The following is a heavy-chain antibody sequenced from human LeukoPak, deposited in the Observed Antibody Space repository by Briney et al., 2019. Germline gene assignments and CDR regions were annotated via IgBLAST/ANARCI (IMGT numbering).Heavy chain of an antibody. CDR3: ARDDDNYFDY. J-gene: IGHJ4*02. D-gene: IGHD3-22*01. V-gene: IGHV3-21*01. CDR1: GFTFSNYA. Sequence: GGSLGLSCAASGFTFSNYAMNWVRQAPGKGLEWVSSISSSSSYIYYADSVRGRFTISRDNAKNSLYLQMNSLRAEDTAVYYCARDDDNYFDYWGQGTLVTVSS. CDR2: ISSSSSYI.